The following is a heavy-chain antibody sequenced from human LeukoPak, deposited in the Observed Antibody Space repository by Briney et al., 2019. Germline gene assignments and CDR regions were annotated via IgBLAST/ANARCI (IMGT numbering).Heavy chain of an antibody. V-gene: IGHV4-4*02. CDR2: INHSGST. Sequence: SGTLSLTCAVSGGSISSSNWWSWVRQPPGKGLEWIGEINHSGSTNYNPSLKSRVTISVDTSKNQFSLKLSSVTAADTAVYYCARGRASDPWGQGTLVTVSS. CDR1: GGSISSSNW. CDR3: ARGRASDP. J-gene: IGHJ5*02.